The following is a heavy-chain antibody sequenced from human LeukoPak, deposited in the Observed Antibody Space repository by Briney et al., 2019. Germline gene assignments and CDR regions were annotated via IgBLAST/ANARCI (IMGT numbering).Heavy chain of an antibody. D-gene: IGHD3-22*01. J-gene: IGHJ4*02. CDR1: AFTFSDHY. CDR3: ARAWYDRSGYYPDY. Sequence: AGGSLRLSCAASAFTFSDHYMDWVRQAPGKGLEWVGRIRKKANSDTTEYAASVKGRFTISRDDSKNSLYLQMNSLKTEDTAVYYCARAWYDRSGYYPDYWGQGTLVTVSS. V-gene: IGHV3-72*01. CDR2: IRKKANSDTT.